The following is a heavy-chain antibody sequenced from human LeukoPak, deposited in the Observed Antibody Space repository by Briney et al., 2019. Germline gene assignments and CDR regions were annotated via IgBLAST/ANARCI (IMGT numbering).Heavy chain of an antibody. CDR2: FDPEDGET. J-gene: IGHJ4*02. V-gene: IGHV1-24*01. D-gene: IGHD2-2*02. CDR1: GYTLTELS. CDR3: ASGYCSSTSCYIVWAFDY. Sequence: ASVKVSCKXSGYTLTELSMHWVRQAPGKGLEWMGGFDPEDGETIYAQKFQGRVTMTEDTSTDTAYMELSSLRSEDTAVYYCASGYCSSTSCYIVWAFDYWGQGTLVTVSS.